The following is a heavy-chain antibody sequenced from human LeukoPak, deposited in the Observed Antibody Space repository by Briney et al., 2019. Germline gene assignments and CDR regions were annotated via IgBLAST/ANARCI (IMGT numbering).Heavy chain of an antibody. Sequence: ASVKVSCKASGYTFTGYYMHWVRQAPGQGFEWMGWINPNSGGTNYAQKFQGRVTMTRDTSISTAYMGLSRLRSDDTAVYYCASGYCSGGSCYSEYYGMDVWGQGTTVTVSS. J-gene: IGHJ6*02. CDR3: ASGYCSGGSCYSEYYGMDV. D-gene: IGHD2-15*01. CDR2: INPNSGGT. V-gene: IGHV1-2*02. CDR1: GYTFTGYY.